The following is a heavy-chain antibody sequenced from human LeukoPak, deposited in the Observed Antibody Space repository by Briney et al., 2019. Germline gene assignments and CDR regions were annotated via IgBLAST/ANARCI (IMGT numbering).Heavy chain of an antibody. Sequence: NLGESLKISCKGSGYSFTSYWIGWVRQLPGKGLEWMGIIYPGDSDTRYSPSFQGQVTISADKSISTAYLQWSSLKASDTAMYYCARRVFARRGGDGYNDFDYWGQGTLVTVSS. CDR1: GYSFTSYW. D-gene: IGHD5-24*01. CDR3: ARRVFARRGGDGYNDFDY. J-gene: IGHJ4*02. V-gene: IGHV5-51*01. CDR2: IYPGDSDT.